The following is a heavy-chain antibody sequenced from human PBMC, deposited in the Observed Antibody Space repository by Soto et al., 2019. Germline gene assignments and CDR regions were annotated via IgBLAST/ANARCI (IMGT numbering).Heavy chain of an antibody. CDR3: AKAHDGRYCVWFFY. Sequence: GSLRLSCSASGFTFSSCAMHWVRQAPGNGLEYVSAISSNGGSTYYADSVKGRFTISRDNSKNTLYLQMSSLRAEDTAVYYCAKAHDGRYCVWFFYWGQGTLVTVSS. V-gene: IGHV3-64D*06. CDR1: GFTFSSCA. J-gene: IGHJ4*02. CDR2: ISSNGGST. D-gene: IGHD3-9*01.